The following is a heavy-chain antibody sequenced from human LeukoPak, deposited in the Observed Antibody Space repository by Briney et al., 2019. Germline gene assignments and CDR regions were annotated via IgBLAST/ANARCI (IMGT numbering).Heavy chain of an antibody. CDR3: ARDAYSYGLTNYAFDI. V-gene: IGHV3-74*01. CDR2: INGDGNTP. Sequence: GGSLRLSCAASGFTFSRYWVHWVRQAPGKGLVWVSRINGDGNTPIYADSVKGRFTISRDNARNTLYLQMNSLRAEDTAVYYCARDAYSYGLTNYAFDIWGQGTMVTVSS. J-gene: IGHJ3*02. D-gene: IGHD5-18*01. CDR1: GFTFSRYW.